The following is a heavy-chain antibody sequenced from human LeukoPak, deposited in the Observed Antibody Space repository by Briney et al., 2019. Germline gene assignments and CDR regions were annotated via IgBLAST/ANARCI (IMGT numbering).Heavy chain of an antibody. CDR1: GFTFSSYG. CDR2: ISHDGSNK. Sequence: PGRSLRLSCAASGFTFSSYGMHWVRQAPGKGLEWVAVISHDGSNKDYSDSVKGRFTISRDNSKNTLYLQMNSLRAEDTAVYYCAKEPPIAAAGTEYFQHWGQGTLVTVSS. CDR3: AKEPPIAAAGTEYFQH. D-gene: IGHD6-13*01. V-gene: IGHV3-30*18. J-gene: IGHJ1*01.